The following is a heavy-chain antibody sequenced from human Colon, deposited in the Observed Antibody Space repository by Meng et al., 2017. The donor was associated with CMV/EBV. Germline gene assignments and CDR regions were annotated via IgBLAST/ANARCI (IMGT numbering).Heavy chain of an antibody. Sequence: GESLKISCEVSGFTFSSYGMHWVRQAPGKGLEWLTFIRHDGGMKYLADSVKGRFTVSRDNAKNTLYLQMNSLRGEDTAEYYCARDNYYGMDVWGQGTTVTVSS. CDR2: IRHDGGMK. V-gene: IGHV3-30*02. CDR3: ARDNYYGMDV. CDR1: GFTFSSYG. J-gene: IGHJ6*02.